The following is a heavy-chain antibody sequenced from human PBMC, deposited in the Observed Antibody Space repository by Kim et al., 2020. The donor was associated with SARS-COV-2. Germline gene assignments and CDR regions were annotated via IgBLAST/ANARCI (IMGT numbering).Heavy chain of an antibody. CDR3: ARGVTAMLDY. J-gene: IGHJ4*02. Sequence: SETLSLTCAVYGGSFSGYYWSWIRQPPGKGLEWIGEINHSGSTNYNPSLKSRVTISVDTSKNQFSLKLSSVTAADTAVYYCARGVTAMLDYWGQGTLVTV. CDR1: GGSFSGYY. D-gene: IGHD5-18*01. V-gene: IGHV4-34*01. CDR2: INHSGST.